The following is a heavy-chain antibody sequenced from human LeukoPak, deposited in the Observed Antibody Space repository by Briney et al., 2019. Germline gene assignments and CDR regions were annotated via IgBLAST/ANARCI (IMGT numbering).Heavy chain of an antibody. V-gene: IGHV3-23*01. D-gene: IGHD6-13*01. J-gene: IGHJ4*02. CDR1: GINFSSYG. CDR2: ISGSGGST. Sequence: PGGSLRLSCVVSGINFSSYGMHWVRQAPGKGLEWVSAISGSGGSTYYADSVKGRFTISRDNSKNTLYLQMNSLRAEDTAVYYCAAAGVYSSSPEWHYWGQGTLVTVSS. CDR3: AAAGVYSSSPEWHY.